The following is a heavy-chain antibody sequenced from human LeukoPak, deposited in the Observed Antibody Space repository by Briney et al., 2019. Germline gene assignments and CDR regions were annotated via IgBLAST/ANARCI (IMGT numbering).Heavy chain of an antibody. CDR2: IHYSGRT. CDR3: ARGLLVGNSGYYFDS. Sequence: PSETLSLTCTVSGGSMSGYYWSWIRQPAGKGRDWIGYIHYSGRTNYHPSLKSRVTLSMDTSKKQFSLNVRSVTDADTAVYYCARGLLVGNSGYYFDSWGRGTLVTVSA. CDR1: GGSMSGYY. J-gene: IGHJ4*02. D-gene: IGHD5-12*01. V-gene: IGHV4-59*01.